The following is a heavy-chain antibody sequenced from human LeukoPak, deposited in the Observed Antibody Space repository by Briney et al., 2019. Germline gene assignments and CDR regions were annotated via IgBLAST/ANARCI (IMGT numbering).Heavy chain of an antibody. CDR3: ARVVLDHYYDSSGYLGTLDY. D-gene: IGHD3-22*01. CDR2: INTYNGNT. Sequence: ASVKVSCKASGGTFISYAISWVRQAPGQGIEWMGWINTYNGNTNYAQKFQGRVTMTTDTSTSTAYMELRSLRSDDTAVYYCARVVLDHYYDSSGYLGTLDYWGQGTLVTVSS. J-gene: IGHJ4*02. V-gene: IGHV1-18*01. CDR1: GGTFISYA.